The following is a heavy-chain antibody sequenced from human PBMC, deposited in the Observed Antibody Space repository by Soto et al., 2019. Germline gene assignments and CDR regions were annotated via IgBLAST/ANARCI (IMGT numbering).Heavy chain of an antibody. J-gene: IGHJ5*02. D-gene: IGHD4-17*01. CDR1: GYTFTGYY. Sequence: QVQLVQSGAEVKKPGASVKVSCKASGYTFTGYYMHWVRQAPGQGLEWMGWINPNSGGTNYAQKFQGWVTMTRDTSISTAYMELSGLRSDDTAVYYCARAVSLRGGWFDPWGQGTLVTVSS. CDR2: INPNSGGT. CDR3: ARAVSLRGGWFDP. V-gene: IGHV1-2*04.